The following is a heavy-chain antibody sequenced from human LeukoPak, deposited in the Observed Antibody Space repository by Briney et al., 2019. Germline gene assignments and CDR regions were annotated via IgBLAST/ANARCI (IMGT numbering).Heavy chain of an antibody. V-gene: IGHV3-30*02. J-gene: IGHJ4*02. Sequence: GGSLRLSCTASGFMFSSFAIHWVRQAPGKGLNWVAFIRYDGNNKYYADSVKGRFTISRDSSKNMLYLEMNSLSTEDTAVYYCAKVRYCSGVNCYPDDNWGQGTLVTVSS. D-gene: IGHD2-15*01. CDR2: IRYDGNNK. CDR3: AKVRYCSGVNCYPDDN. CDR1: GFMFSSFA.